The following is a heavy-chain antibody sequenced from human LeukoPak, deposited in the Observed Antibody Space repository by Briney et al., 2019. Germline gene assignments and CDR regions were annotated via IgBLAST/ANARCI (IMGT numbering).Heavy chain of an antibody. CDR3: ARDQTYYGSGSFWFDP. V-gene: IGHV3-7*01. J-gene: IGHJ5*02. D-gene: IGHD3-10*01. CDR2: IKQDGSEK. Sequence: PGGSLRLSCAASGFTFSSYWMSWVRQAPGKGLDWVANIKQDGSEKYYVDSVKGRFTISRDNAKNSLYLQMNSLRAEDTAVYYCARDQTYYGSGSFWFDPWGQGTLVTVSS. CDR1: GFTFSSYW.